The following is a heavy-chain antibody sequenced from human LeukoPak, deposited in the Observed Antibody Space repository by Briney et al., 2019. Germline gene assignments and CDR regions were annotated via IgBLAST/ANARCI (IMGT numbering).Heavy chain of an antibody. V-gene: IGHV1-2*02. CDR2: INPNSGGT. Sequence: ASVTVSCKASGYTFTGNYMHWVRQAPGQGLEWMGWINPNSGGTNYAQKFQGRVTMTRDTSIGTAYMELNRLRSDDTAVYYCARVQRGYTYGNVDYWGQGTLVTVSS. J-gene: IGHJ4*02. D-gene: IGHD5-18*01. CDR1: GYTFTGNY. CDR3: ARVQRGYTYGNVDY.